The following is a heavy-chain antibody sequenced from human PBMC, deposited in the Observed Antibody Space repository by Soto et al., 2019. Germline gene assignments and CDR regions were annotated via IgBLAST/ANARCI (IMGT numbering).Heavy chain of an antibody. CDR1: A. Sequence: AMHWIRKKKGKGLEWVSALSGSGVSTYYADSVMGRFTISRDNSKNTVYLQMNSLRAEDTAVYYCAKIESRFFYDSTGYYPFDYWGQGTLVTVSS. J-gene: IGHJ4*02. CDR2: LSGSGVST. V-gene: IGHV3-23*01. CDR3: AKIESRFFYDSTGYYPFDY. D-gene: IGHD3-22*01.